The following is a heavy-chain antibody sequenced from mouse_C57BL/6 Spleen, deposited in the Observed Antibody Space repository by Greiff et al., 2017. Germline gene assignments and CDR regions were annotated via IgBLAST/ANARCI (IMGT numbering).Heavy chain of an antibody. CDR1: GFSLTSYG. CDR3: ATYSNSYAMDY. V-gene: IGHV2-5*01. CDR2: IRRGGST. Sequence: QVQLQQSGPGLVQPSQSLSITCTVSGFSLTSYGVHWVRQSPGKGLEWLGVIRRGGSTDYNAASMSRLSITKDNTKSQVVFKMNSLQADDTAIYYCATYSNSYAMDYWGQGTSVTVSS. J-gene: IGHJ4*01. D-gene: IGHD2-5*01.